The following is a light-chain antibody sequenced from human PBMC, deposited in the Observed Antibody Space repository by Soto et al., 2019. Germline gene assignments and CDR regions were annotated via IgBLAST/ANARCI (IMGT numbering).Light chain of an antibody. CDR3: QQYNDWLMWT. J-gene: IGKJ1*01. Sequence: EIVMTQSPATLSLSPGERATLSCRASESIGSNLAWYQQKPGQAPRLLIYGAATRATAIPARFSGSGFGTEFTLTISSLQSDDFAVYYCQQYNDWLMWTFGQGTKVEIK. CDR1: ESIGSN. V-gene: IGKV3-15*01. CDR2: GAA.